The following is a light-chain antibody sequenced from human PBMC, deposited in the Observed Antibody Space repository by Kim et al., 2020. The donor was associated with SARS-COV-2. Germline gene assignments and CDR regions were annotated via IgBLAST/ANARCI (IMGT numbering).Light chain of an antibody. CDR1: SSNIGRNH. CDR3: STWDDSLSGPV. Sequence: GQRVISSCSGTSSNIGRNHVYWYQHFPGMAPKLLMYWNNKRPSGVPARFSGSKSDTSASLAISGLQPEDEADYFCSTWDDSLSGPVFGGGTQLTVL. CDR2: WNN. J-gene: IGLJ3*02. V-gene: IGLV1-47*01.